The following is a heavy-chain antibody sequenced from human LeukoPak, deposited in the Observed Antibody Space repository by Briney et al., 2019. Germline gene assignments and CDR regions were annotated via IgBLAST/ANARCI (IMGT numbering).Heavy chain of an antibody. D-gene: IGHD3-3*01. V-gene: IGHV3-23*01. J-gene: IGHJ6*02. Sequence: GGSLRLSCAASGFTFRNYAMAWVRQAPGKGLECVSAISGSGDSVRHADSVKGRFTISRDNSKNTLYLQMDNLRAEGTALYYCARDFWATNYYYGMDVWGQGTTVTVS. CDR2: ISGSGDSV. CDR3: ARDFWATNYYYGMDV. CDR1: GFTFRNYA.